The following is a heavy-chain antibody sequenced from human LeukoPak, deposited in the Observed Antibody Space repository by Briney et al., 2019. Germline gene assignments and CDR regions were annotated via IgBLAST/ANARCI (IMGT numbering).Heavy chain of an antibody. CDR2: ISSSGGST. D-gene: IGHD5-12*01. J-gene: IGHJ4*02. CDR3: AKSPRGYYFDY. V-gene: IGHV3-23*01. Sequence: PGGSLRLSCAASGFTFSSYAMNWVRQAPGKGLEWVSGISSSGGSTSYADSVKGRFTISRDNSKNTLYLQMNSLRAEDTAVYYCAKSPRGYYFDYWGQGTLVTVSS. CDR1: GFTFSSYA.